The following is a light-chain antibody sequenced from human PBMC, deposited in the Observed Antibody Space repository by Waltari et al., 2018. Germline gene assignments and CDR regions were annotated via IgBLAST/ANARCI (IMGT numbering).Light chain of an antibody. CDR3: CSYAGSSTVV. V-gene: IGLV2-23*01. J-gene: IGLJ2*01. CDR2: EGS. CDR1: SSDVGSYNL. Sequence: QSARTQPASVSESPGQSITIPCTGTSSDVGSYNLVSWYQQHPGKAPKLMIYEGSKRPSGVSNRFSGSKSGNTASLTISGLQAEDEADYYCCSYAGSSTVVFGGGTKLTVL.